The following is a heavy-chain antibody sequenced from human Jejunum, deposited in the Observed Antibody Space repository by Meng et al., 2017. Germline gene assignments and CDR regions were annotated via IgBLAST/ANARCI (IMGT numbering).Heavy chain of an antibody. CDR3: TRLFKSWSGY. V-gene: IGHV3-7*01. Sequence: GGSLRLSCAASGSSISSSWMSWVRQAPGKGLEWVAHIGPDGSATYYVDSVKGRFTISRDNAQNSLFLQMNSLRAEDTAVYYCTRLFKSWSGYWGQGTLVTVSS. J-gene: IGHJ4*02. CDR2: IGPDGSAT. D-gene: IGHD6-13*01. CDR1: GSSISSSW.